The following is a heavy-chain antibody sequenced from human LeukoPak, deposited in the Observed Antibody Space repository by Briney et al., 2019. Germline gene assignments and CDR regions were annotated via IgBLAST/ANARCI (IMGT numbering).Heavy chain of an antibody. D-gene: IGHD2-15*01. J-gene: IGHJ5*02. CDR3: ARCSGGSCYSGWFDP. CDR2: IDPSDSYT. CDR1: GYSFTSYW. Sequence: GESLKISCKGSGYSFTSYWISWVRQMPGKGLEWMGRIDPSDSYTNYSPSFQGHVTISADKSISTAYLQWSSLKASDTAMYYCARCSGGSCYSGWFDPWGQGTLVTVSS. V-gene: IGHV5-10-1*01.